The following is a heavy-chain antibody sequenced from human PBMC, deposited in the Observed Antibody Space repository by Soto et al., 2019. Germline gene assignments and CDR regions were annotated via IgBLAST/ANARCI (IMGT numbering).Heavy chain of an antibody. CDR2: IYHSGST. Sequence: SETLSLICAVSGGSISSGGYSWSWMRQSPGKGLEWIGYIYHSGSTYYNPSRKSRVTISVDRSKNQFSLKLSSVTAADTAVYYCARGPRGRVITQDYFDYWGQGTLVTVSS. D-gene: IGHD3-22*01. CDR3: ARGPRGRVITQDYFDY. V-gene: IGHV4-30-2*06. CDR1: GGSISSGGYS. J-gene: IGHJ4*02.